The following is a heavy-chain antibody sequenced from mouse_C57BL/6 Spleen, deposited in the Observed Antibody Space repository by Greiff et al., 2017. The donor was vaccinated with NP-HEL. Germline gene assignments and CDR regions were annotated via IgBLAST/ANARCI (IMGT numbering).Heavy chain of an antibody. CDR3: ARLDYEFAY. V-gene: IGHV1-82*01. J-gene: IGHJ3*01. D-gene: IGHD2-4*01. Sequence: VQLQQSGPELVKPGASVKISCKASGYAFSSSWMNWVKQRPGKGLEWIGRIYPGDGDTNYNGKFKGKATLTADKSSSTAYMQLSSLTSEDSAVYFCARLDYEFAYWGQGTLVTVSA. CDR2: IYPGDGDT. CDR1: GYAFSSSW.